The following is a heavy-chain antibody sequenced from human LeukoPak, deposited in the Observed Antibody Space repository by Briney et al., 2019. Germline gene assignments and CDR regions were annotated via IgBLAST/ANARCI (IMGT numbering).Heavy chain of an antibody. J-gene: IGHJ1*01. CDR1: GFTFRTYA. CDR3: ATIEGGSVDDITVITLGAEYFYH. V-gene: IGHV3-23*01. Sequence: PGGSLRLSCAASGFTFRTYAMSWVRQAPGKGLEWVSSISGRGGSAYYADFVKGRFSISRDNSKNTLFLQMSSLRAEDTARYYCATIEGGSVDDITVITLGAEYFYHWGQGTLVTVSS. D-gene: IGHD3-22*01. CDR2: ISGRGGSA.